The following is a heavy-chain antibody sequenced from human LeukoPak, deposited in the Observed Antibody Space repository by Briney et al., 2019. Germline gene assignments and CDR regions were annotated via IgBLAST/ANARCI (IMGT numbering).Heavy chain of an antibody. CDR1: GFTFGSYW. V-gene: IGHV3-7*02. CDR2: IKQDGSEE. J-gene: IGHJ6*02. CDR3: ARGIAAAGKDYYGMDV. Sequence: GGSLRLSCAASGFTFGSYWMSWVRQAPGKGLEWVANIKQDGSEEYYVDSVKGRFTISRDNAKNSLYLQMNSLRAGDTAVYYCARGIAAAGKDYYGMDVWGQGTTVTVSS. D-gene: IGHD6-13*01.